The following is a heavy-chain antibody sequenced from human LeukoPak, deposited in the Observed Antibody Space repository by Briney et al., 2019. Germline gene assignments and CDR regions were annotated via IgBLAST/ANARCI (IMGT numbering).Heavy chain of an antibody. V-gene: IGHV3-7*01. CDR3: ARDISRYPPMVRGVIIGGAFDI. D-gene: IGHD3-10*01. CDR2: IKQDGSEK. CDR1: GFTFSSYW. J-gene: IGHJ3*02. Sequence: GGSLRLSCAASGFTFSSYWMSWVRQAPGKGLEWVANIKQDGSEKYYVDSVKGRFTISRENAKNSLYLQMNSLRAEDPAVYYCARDISRYPPMVRGVIIGGAFDIWGQGTMVTVSS.